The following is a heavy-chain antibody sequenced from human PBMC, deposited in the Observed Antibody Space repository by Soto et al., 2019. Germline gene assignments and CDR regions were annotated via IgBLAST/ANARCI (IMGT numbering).Heavy chain of an antibody. D-gene: IGHD1-26*01. V-gene: IGHV3-48*03. CDR2: ISSSGSTV. Sequence: PGGSLILSCAASGFTFRTSELSWVRQAPGKGLEWVSYISSSGSTVHYADSVKGRFTISRDNAKNSLYLQMNSLRAADTAIYYCARWELLTGFDYWGQGTLVTVSS. J-gene: IGHJ4*02. CDR3: ARWELLTGFDY. CDR1: GFTFRTSE.